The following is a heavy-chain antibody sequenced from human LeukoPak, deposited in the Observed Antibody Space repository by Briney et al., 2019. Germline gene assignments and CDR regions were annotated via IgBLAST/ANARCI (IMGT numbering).Heavy chain of an antibody. CDR1: GGSVSSGTYY. J-gene: IGHJ4*02. Sequence: SETLSLTCTVSGGSVSSGTYYWTWIRQPAGKGLEWFGRIYTSGSTNFDPSLKSRVSISLDTSQNQFSLKLSSVTAADTAVYYCAREGAARNFDYWGQGILVTVSS. CDR2: IYTSGST. V-gene: IGHV4-61*02. CDR3: AREGAARNFDY. D-gene: IGHD6-6*01.